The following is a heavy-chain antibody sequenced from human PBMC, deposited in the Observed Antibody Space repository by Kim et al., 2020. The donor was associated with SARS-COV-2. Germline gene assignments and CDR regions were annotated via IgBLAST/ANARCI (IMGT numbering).Heavy chain of an antibody. CDR3: ARDGIQLWSTTYYYYYGMDV. D-gene: IGHD5-18*01. Sequence: RFTIARDNSKNTLYLQMNSLRAEDTAVYYCARDGIQLWSTTYYYYYGMDVWGQGTTVTVSS. V-gene: IGHV3-30*07. J-gene: IGHJ6*02.